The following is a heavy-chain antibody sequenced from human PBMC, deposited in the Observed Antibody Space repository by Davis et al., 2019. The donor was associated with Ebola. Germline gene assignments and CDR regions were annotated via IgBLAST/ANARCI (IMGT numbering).Heavy chain of an antibody. CDR2: INHSGST. CDR1: GGSISSSSYY. V-gene: IGHV4-39*07. CDR3: ARTARGGFDY. J-gene: IGHJ4*02. Sequence: MPSETLSLTCTVSGGSISSSSYYWSWIRQPPGKGLEWIGEINHSGSTNYNPSLKSRVTISVDTSKNQFSLKLSSVTAADTAVYYCARTARGGFDYWGQGTLVTVSS. D-gene: IGHD5-18*01.